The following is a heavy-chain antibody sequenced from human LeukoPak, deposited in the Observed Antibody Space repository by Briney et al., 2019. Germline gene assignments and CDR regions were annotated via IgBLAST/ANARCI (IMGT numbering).Heavy chain of an antibody. J-gene: IGHJ6*03. CDR3: ARHATIYHNYRDV. V-gene: IGHV5-51*01. CDR2: FYPVGSVT. CDR1: VYRFTSYC. Sequence: LGEPFHISSKGSVYRFTSYCIGGVGHMPGRGLEGMGIFYPVGSVTRYSPSFLGQVTISADKSISTAYLRRSSLKASDTAMYYCARHATIYHNYRDVWGKGNTVTVSS.